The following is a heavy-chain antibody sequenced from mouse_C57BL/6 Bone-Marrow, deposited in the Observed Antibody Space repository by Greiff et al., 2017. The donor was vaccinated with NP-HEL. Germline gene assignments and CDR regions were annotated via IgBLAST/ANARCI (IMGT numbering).Heavy chain of an antibody. CDR1: GYTFTSYW. Sequence: QVQLQQPGAELVRPGSSVKLSCKASGYTFTSYWMHWVKQRPIQGLEWIGNIDPSDSETHYNQKFKDKATLTVDKSYSTAYMQLSSLASDDSAVYSCASPLYGRYFDVWGTGTTVTVSS. V-gene: IGHV1-52*01. CDR2: IDPSDSET. CDR3: ASPLYGRYFDV. D-gene: IGHD2-1*01. J-gene: IGHJ1*03.